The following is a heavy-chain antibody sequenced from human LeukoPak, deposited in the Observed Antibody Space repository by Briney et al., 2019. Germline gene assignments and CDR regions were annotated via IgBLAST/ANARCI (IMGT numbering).Heavy chain of an antibody. CDR1: GFTFDDYT. Sequence: QSGGSLRLSFAASGFTFDDYTMHWVRQAPGKGLEWVSLISWDGGSTYYADSVKGRFTISRDNSENSLYLQMNSLRTEDTALYYCAKDKSYDSSGEGAFYFDYWGQGTLVTVSS. CDR3: AKDKSYDSSGEGAFYFDY. D-gene: IGHD3-22*01. CDR2: ISWDGGST. V-gene: IGHV3-43*01. J-gene: IGHJ4*02.